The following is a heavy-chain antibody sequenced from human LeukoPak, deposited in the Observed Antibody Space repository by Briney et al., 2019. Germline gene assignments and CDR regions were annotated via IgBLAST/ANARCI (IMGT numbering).Heavy chain of an antibody. D-gene: IGHD3-10*01. Sequence: GGSLRLSCAASGFTFSSYSMNWVRQAPGKGLEWVSSISSSSSYIYYADSVKGRFTISRDNAKNSLYLQTNSLRAEDTAVYYCAREEVENYYGSGSYPYYYYYMDVWDKGTTVTVSS. J-gene: IGHJ6*03. CDR3: AREEVENYYGSGSYPYYYYYMDV. CDR2: ISSSSSYI. V-gene: IGHV3-21*01. CDR1: GFTFSSYS.